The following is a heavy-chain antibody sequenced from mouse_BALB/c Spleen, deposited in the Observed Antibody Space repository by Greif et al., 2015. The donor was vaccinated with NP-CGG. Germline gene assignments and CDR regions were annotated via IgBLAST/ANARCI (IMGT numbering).Heavy chain of an antibody. CDR2: ISYSGST. J-gene: IGHJ2*01. Sequence: EVQRVESGPSLVKPSQTLSLTCSVTGDSITSGYWNWIRKFPGNKLEYMGYISYSGSTYYNPSLKGRISITRDTSKNQDYLQLNSVTTEDTATYYCARYYYGSSYYCDYWGQGTTLTVSS. V-gene: IGHV3-8*02. CDR3: ARYYYGSSYYCDY. D-gene: IGHD1-1*01. CDR1: GDSITSGY.